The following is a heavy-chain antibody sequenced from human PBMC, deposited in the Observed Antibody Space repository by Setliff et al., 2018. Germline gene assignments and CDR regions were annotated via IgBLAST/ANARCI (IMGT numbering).Heavy chain of an antibody. V-gene: IGHV4-59*02. CDR2: IYHNGNT. Sequence: SETLSLTFTVSGGSVSPYFWSWIRQPPGKGLQWIGYIYHNGNTNFNPSLKSRVNMSIDTSKNQFALNLKSVTAADTAVYYCARDRTAYSYGLDVWGQGTTVTVSS. CDR1: GGSVSPYF. J-gene: IGHJ6*02. D-gene: IGHD5-18*01. CDR3: ARDRTAYSYGLDV.